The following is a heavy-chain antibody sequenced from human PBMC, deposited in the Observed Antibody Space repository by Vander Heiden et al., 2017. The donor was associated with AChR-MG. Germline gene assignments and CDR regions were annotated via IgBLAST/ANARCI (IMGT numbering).Heavy chain of an antibody. Sequence: QVQLQESGPGLVTPSETLSLTCAVSGYSISSGYYWGWIRQPPGKGLEWIGSIYHSGSTYYNPSLKSRVTISVYTSKNQFSLKLSSVTAADTAVYYCARYSQRILGYCSSTSCYSIDPHAYWGQGKLVSVCS. CDR2: IYHSGST. CDR3: ARYSQRILGYCSSTSCYSIDPHAY. CDR1: GYSISSGYY. D-gene: IGHD2-2*02. V-gene: IGHV4-38-2*01. J-gene: IGHJ4*02.